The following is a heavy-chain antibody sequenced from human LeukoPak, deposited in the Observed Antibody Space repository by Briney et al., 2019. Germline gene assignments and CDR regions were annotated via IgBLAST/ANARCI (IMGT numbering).Heavy chain of an antibody. J-gene: IGHJ5*02. Sequence: GESLRLSCAASGFTFSNYGMYWVRQAPGEGLEWVAVISYDGSSEYYADSVKGRFTVSRDNSKNTLYLQMNSLRAEDTAVYYCAKGLQQLVRGWFDPWGQGTLVTVSS. CDR2: ISYDGSSE. CDR3: AKGLQQLVRGWFDP. CDR1: GFTFSNYG. D-gene: IGHD6-13*01. V-gene: IGHV3-30*18.